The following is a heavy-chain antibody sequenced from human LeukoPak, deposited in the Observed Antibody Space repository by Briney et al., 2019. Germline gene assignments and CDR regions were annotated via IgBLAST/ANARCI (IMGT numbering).Heavy chain of an antibody. CDR2: ISGSTGIT. Sequence: GGSLRLSCAASGFTFSSYAMSWVRQAPGKGLEWVSTISGSTGITHYADSVKGRFTISRDNSKNTLYLQMNSLRAEDTAVYYCAKHDHSGYSGLIYWGQGTLVTVSS. CDR3: AKHDHSGYSGLIY. J-gene: IGHJ4*02. V-gene: IGHV3-23*01. CDR1: GFTFSSYA. D-gene: IGHD2-15*01.